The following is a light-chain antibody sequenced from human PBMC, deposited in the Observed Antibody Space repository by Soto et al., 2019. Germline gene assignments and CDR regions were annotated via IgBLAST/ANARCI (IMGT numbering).Light chain of an antibody. CDR3: QEYGTSRT. V-gene: IGKV3-20*01. CDR2: GAS. Sequence: EIVGTQSPGTLSWSPGERATLSCRASQSVSTYYLAWYQQKPGQAPRLLIYGASSRATGIPDRFSGTGSGTDFTLTISRLEPEDFAVYYFQEYGTSRTFGQVTKVEIK. J-gene: IGKJ1*01. CDR1: QSVSTYY.